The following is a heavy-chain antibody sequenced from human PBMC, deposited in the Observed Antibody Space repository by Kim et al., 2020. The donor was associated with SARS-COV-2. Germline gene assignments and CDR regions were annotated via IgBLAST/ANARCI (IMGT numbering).Heavy chain of an antibody. Sequence: ASVKVSCKASGYTFTSYAMHWVRQAPGQRLEWMGWINAGNGNTKYSQKFQGRVTITRDTSASTAYMELSSLRSEDTAVYYCARVAAYSWGIVVGPFDYWGQGTLVTVAS. V-gene: IGHV1-3*01. D-gene: IGHD3-22*01. J-gene: IGHJ4*02. CDR2: INAGNGNT. CDR1: GYTFTSYA. CDR3: ARVAAYSWGIVVGPFDY.